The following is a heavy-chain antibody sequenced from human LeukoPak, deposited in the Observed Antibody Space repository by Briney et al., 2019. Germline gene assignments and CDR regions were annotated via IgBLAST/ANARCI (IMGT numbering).Heavy chain of an antibody. CDR3: ARDRGEYSSGWQFDY. CDR2: IWYDGSNK. V-gene: IGHV3-33*01. Sequence: GGSLRLSCAASGFTFSSYGMHWVRQAPGKGLEWVAVIWYDGSNKYYADSVKGRFTISRDNSKNTLYLQMNSLRAEDTAVYYCARDRGEYSSGWQFDYWGQGTLVTVSS. J-gene: IGHJ4*02. CDR1: GFTFSSYG. D-gene: IGHD6-19*01.